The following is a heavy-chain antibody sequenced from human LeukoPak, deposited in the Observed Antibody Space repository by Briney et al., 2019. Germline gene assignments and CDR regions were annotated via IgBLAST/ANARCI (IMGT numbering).Heavy chain of an antibody. J-gene: IGHJ4*02. V-gene: IGHV3-30*02. CDR1: GFIFGNYG. Sequence: GGSLRLSCAASGFIFGNYGMHWVRQAPGKGLEWVSFIWSDGNKQNYADSVKGRFTITRDNSKNTVYLQMNSLRVEDTAVYYCANKDYWGQGTPVTVSS. CDR2: IWSDGNKQ. CDR3: ANKDY.